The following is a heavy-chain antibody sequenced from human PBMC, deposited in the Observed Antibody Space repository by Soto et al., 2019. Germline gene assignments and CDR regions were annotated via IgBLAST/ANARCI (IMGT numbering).Heavy chain of an antibody. J-gene: IGHJ6*02. CDR2: IDWDDDK. CDR1: AGCHSPLGMA. CDR3: ARMRGEKYSSSSIRNYYCYDMDV. Sequence: LAEPTQAVPLTCIFSAGCHSPLGMAVSWFGRSSVKALEWLALIDWDDDKYYSTSLKTRLTSSKDTSKNQVVLTMTNMDPGNTATYYCARMRGEKYSSSSIRNYYCYDMDVWGQGT. D-gene: IGHD6-6*01. V-gene: IGHV2-70*01.